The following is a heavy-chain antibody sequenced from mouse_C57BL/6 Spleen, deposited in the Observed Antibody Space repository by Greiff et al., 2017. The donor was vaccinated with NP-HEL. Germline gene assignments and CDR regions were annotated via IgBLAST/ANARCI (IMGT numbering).Heavy chain of an antibody. CDR2: ISYDGSN. Sequence: EVKLQESGPGLVKPSQSLSLTCSVTGYSITSGYYWNWIRQFPGNKLEWMGYISYDGSNNYIPSLKNRISITRDTSTNLFFLKLNSVTTKDTATYYCARPRHYYGSSPYAIDYWGQGTSLTVSS. J-gene: IGHJ4*01. D-gene: IGHD1-1*01. CDR3: ARPRHYYGSSPYAIDY. V-gene: IGHV3-6*01. CDR1: GYSITSGYY.